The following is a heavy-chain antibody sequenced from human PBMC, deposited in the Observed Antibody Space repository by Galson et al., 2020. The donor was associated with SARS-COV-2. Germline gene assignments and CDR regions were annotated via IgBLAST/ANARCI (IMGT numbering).Heavy chain of an antibody. J-gene: IGHJ3*02. D-gene: IGHD3-22*01. CDR2: IYTSGST. CDR1: GGSISSGSYY. Sequence: SETLSLTCTVSGGSISSGSYYWSWIRQPAGKGLEWIGRIYTSGSTNYNPSLKSRVTISVDTSKNQFSLKLSSVTAADTAVYYCARTYYYDSSGYLTGGDIWGQGTMVTVSS. CDR3: ARTYYYDSSGYLTGGDI. V-gene: IGHV4-61*02.